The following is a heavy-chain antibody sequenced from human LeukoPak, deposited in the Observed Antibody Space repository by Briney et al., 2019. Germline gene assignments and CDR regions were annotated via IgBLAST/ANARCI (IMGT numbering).Heavy chain of an antibody. D-gene: IGHD3-22*01. CDR1: GYSFTSYW. CDR2: IYPGDSDT. V-gene: IGHV5-51*01. J-gene: IGHJ4*02. CDR3: ARVQTRSGYYNPPDY. Sequence: GESLKISCKGSGYSFTSYWIGWVRQMPGKGLEWMGIIYPGDSDTRYSPSLQGQVTISADKSISTAYLQWSSLKASDTAMYYCARVQTRSGYYNPPDYWGQGTLVTVSS.